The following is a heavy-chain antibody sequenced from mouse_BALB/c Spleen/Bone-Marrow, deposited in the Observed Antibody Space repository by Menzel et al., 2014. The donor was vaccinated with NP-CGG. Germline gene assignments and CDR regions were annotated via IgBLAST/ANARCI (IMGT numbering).Heavy chain of an antibody. CDR3: ARHGGKGYAMDY. J-gene: IGHJ4*01. CDR1: GFTFSSYA. D-gene: IGHD2-1*01. V-gene: IGHV5-9-3*01. CDR2: ISSGGSYT. Sequence: EVQLVESGGGLVKPGGSLKLSCAASGFTFSSYAMSWVRRTPEKRLEWVATISSGGSYTYYPDSVKGRFTISRDNAKNTLYLQMGSLRSEDTAMYYCARHGGKGYAMDYWGQGTSVTVSS.